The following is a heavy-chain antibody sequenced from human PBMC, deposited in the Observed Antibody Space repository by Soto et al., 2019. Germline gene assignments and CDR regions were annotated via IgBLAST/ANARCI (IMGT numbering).Heavy chain of an antibody. D-gene: IGHD4-17*01. Sequence: QVQLQQSGPRLVKPSETLSLTCTVSSGPDRSHNWGWIRQPPGRGLEWIGYVYYTGDTAYNPSLRGRVTTPADTSTNDTSLTRNSVTAADTAVYYCVRQGIDYLPGLVDVWGQGTTVRVSS. V-gene: IGHV4-59*08. CDR2: VYYTGDT. CDR3: VRQGIDYLPGLVDV. J-gene: IGHJ6*02. CDR1: SGPDRSHN.